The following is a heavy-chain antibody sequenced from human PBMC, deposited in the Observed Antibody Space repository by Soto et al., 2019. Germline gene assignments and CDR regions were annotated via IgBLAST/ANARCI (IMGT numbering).Heavy chain of an antibody. CDR1: DHTFTHSG. Sequence: ASVKVSCKSSDHTFTHSGINWVRQAPGQGLEWMGWISGYNGNTKYAQKFQDRVTMTADTSTRTAFMEVRSLTSDDTGVYFCAATGCNYFGLDVWGQGTTVTVSS. D-gene: IGHD1-1*01. CDR2: ISGYNGNT. J-gene: IGHJ6*02. V-gene: IGHV1-18*01. CDR3: AATGCNYFGLDV.